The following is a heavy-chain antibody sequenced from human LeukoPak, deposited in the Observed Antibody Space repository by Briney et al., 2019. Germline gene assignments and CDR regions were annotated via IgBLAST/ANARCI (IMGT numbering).Heavy chain of an antibody. V-gene: IGHV3-23*01. J-gene: IGHJ6*03. CDR3: LAGYYYSYMAV. Sequence: GGSLRLSCAACGCTFSNYGMSWFRQAPGKGLEWVSAISDSGARTYYADSVKGRFTISRDNAKNTLYLQMTSLRAEDTAVYYCLAGYYYSYMAVWGQGTTVTISS. CDR2: ISDSGART. CDR1: GCTFSNYG.